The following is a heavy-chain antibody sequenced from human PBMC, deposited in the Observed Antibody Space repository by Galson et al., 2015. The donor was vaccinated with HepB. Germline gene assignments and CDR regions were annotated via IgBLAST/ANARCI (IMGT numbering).Heavy chain of an antibody. D-gene: IGHD4-17*01. CDR3: ARVSNDYGDYEEWGGYFDY. CDR2: IYSGGST. CDR1: GFTVSSNY. Sequence: SLRLSCAASGFTVSSNYMSWVRQAPGKGLEWVSVIYSGGSTYYADSVKGRFTISRDNSKNTLYLQMNSLRAEDTAVYYCARVSNDYGDYEEWGGYFDYWGQGTLVTVSS. V-gene: IGHV3-66*02. J-gene: IGHJ4*02.